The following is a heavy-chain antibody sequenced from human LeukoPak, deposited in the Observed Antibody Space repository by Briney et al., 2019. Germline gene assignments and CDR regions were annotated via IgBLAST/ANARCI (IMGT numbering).Heavy chain of an antibody. CDR1: GFTFSSYG. J-gene: IGHJ4*02. CDR3: ARDYGSSAYYLPFDY. D-gene: IGHD3-22*01. V-gene: IGHV3-30-3*01. CDR2: IFYDGSKK. Sequence: PGGSLRLSCAASGFTFSSYGFHWVRQAPGKGLEWVAFIFYDGSKKYYADSVRGRFTISRDNSKNMVYLQMNSLSAEDTAVYYCARDYGSSAYYLPFDYWGQGTLVTVSS.